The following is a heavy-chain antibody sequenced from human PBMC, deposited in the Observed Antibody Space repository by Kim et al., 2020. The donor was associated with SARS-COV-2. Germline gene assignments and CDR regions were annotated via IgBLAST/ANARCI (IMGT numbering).Heavy chain of an antibody. Sequence: NYNPSLKSRVTISVDTSKNQFSLKLNSVTAADTAIYYCARGRVSGSGSYYWGQGSLVTVSS. J-gene: IGHJ4*02. D-gene: IGHD3-10*01. V-gene: IGHV4-34*01. CDR3: ARGRVSGSGSYY.